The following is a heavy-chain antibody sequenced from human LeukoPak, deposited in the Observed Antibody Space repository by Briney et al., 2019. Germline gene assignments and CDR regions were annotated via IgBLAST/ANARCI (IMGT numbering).Heavy chain of an antibody. Sequence: SETLSLTCTVSGGSISSGGYYWSWIRQHPGKGLEWIGYIYYSGSTYYNPSLKSRVTISVDTSKNQFSLKLSSVTAADTAVYYCQVATISLFDYWGQGTLVTVSS. D-gene: IGHD5-12*01. CDR2: IYYSGST. J-gene: IGHJ4*02. V-gene: IGHV4-31*08. CDR3: QVATISLFDY. CDR1: GGSISSGGYY.